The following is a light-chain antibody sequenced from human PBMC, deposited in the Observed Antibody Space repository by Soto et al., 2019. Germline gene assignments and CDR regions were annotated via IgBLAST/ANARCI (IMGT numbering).Light chain of an antibody. CDR1: PGISSY. CDR2: AAS. J-gene: IGKJ4*01. CDR3: QQYYSYPST. Sequence: AIRMTQSPSSFSASTGDRVTITCRASPGISSYLAWYQQKPGKAPKLLIYAASTLQSGVPSRFSGSGSGTDFTLPVSCLQSEDFATYYCQQYYSYPSTFGGGTKVEIK. V-gene: IGKV1-8*01.